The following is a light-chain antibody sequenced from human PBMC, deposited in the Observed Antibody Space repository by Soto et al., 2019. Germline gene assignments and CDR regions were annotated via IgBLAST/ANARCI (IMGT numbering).Light chain of an antibody. V-gene: IGKV3-20*01. J-gene: IGKJ3*01. Sequence: EIVLTQSPGTLSLSQGETATLSCRASQSVSSSYFAWYQQKPGQPPRLLIYASSIRATGIPDRFSGGGSRTHFALTLSRLKPEDDAVYYCQQHGTSPFTFGPRTKVDV. CDR3: QQHGTSPFT. CDR2: ASS. CDR1: QSVSSSY.